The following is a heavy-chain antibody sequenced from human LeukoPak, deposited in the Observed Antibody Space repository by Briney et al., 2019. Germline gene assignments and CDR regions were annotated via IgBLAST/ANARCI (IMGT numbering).Heavy chain of an antibody. J-gene: IGHJ6*02. D-gene: IGHD6-19*01. V-gene: IGHV4-38-2*02. CDR3: ARHSGWSEMLCLMDF. Sequence: SETLSLTCSVSGYSISSGYYWGWIRQPPGQELEWIGGIYHSGRTYYNPSLQSRITMSVDTSKNQLSLRLTSVTAADTAVYYCARHSGWSEMLCLMDFWGQGTTVTVSS. CDR1: GYSISSGYY. CDR2: IYHSGRT.